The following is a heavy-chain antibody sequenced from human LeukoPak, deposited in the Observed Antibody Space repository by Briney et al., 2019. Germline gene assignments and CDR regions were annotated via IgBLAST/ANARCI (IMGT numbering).Heavy chain of an antibody. J-gene: IGHJ3*02. CDR1: GGSISSYY. D-gene: IGHD5-18*01. Sequence: SETLSRTCTVSGGSISSYYWSWIRQPAGKGLEWIGRIYTSGSTNYNPSLKSRVTMSVDTSKNQFSLKLSSVTAADTAVYYCARDVGRGYSYGYSAFDIWGQGTMVTVSS. V-gene: IGHV4-4*07. CDR3: ARDVGRGYSYGYSAFDI. CDR2: IYTSGST.